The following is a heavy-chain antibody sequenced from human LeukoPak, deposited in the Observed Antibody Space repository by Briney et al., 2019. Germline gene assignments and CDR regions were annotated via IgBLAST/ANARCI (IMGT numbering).Heavy chain of an antibody. CDR3: ARTGGSYPYYFEY. Sequence: GGSLRLSCAASGFTFSSYSMNWVRQAPGKGLEWLSSISGSSSYIYYADSVKGRFTLSRDNAKNSLYLQMNSLRAEDTAVYYCARTGGSYPYYFEYWGQGTLVTVSS. J-gene: IGHJ4*02. D-gene: IGHD1-26*01. CDR2: ISGSSSYI. CDR1: GFTFSSYS. V-gene: IGHV3-21*01.